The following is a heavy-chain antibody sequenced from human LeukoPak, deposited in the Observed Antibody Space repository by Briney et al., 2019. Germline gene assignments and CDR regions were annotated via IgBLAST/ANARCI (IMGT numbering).Heavy chain of an antibody. Sequence: ASVKVSCKASGYTFTSYDINWVRQATGQGLEWMGWMNPNSGNTGYAQKFQGRVTITRNTSISTAYMELSSLRSEDTAVYYCARGGDFWSGHQAHFGYWGQGPLVTVSS. CDR3: ARGGDFWSGHQAHFGY. J-gene: IGHJ4*02. CDR2: MNPNSGNT. D-gene: IGHD3-3*01. V-gene: IGHV1-8*03. CDR1: GYTFTSYD.